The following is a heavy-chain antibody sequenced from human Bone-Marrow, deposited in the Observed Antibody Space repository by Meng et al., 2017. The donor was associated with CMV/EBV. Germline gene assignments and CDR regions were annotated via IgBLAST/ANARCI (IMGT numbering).Heavy chain of an antibody. Sequence: ASVKVSCKASGYTFTGYYMHWVRQAPGQGLEWMGWINPNSGGTNYAQKFQGRVTMTRDTSISTDYMELSRLRSDDTAVYYCARDLGAGVKPTLAVDYWGQGTLVTVSS. CDR2: INPNSGGT. D-gene: IGHD3-10*01. CDR1: GYTFTGYY. CDR3: ARDLGAGVKPTLAVDY. V-gene: IGHV1-2*02. J-gene: IGHJ4*02.